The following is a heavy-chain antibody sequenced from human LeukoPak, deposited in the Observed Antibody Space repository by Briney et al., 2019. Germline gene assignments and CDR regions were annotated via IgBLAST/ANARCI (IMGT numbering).Heavy chain of an antibody. CDR3: ARTSITIFGVVQGWFDP. J-gene: IGHJ5*02. D-gene: IGHD3-3*01. CDR1: GYTFTSYG. Sequence: ASVKVSCKASGYTFTSYGISWVRQAPGQGLEWMGWISAYNGNTNYAQKLQGRVTMTTDTSTSTAYMELRSLRSDDTAVYYCARTSITIFGVVQGWFDPWGQGTLVTVPS. CDR2: ISAYNGNT. V-gene: IGHV1-18*01.